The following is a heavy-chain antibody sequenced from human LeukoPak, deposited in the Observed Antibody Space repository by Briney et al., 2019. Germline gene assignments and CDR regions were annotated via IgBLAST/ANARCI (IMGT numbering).Heavy chain of an antibody. CDR1: GGTFSSYA. V-gene: IGHV1-69*04. D-gene: IGHD3-3*01. J-gene: IGHJ4*02. CDR2: IIPILGIA. CDR3: ARKIYDFWSGYSYYFDY. Sequence: GASVKVSCKASGGTFSSYAISWVRQAPGQGLEWMGRIIPILGIANYAQKFQGRVTITADKSTSTAYMELSSLRSEDTAVYYCARKIYDFWSGYSYYFDYWGQGTLVTVSS.